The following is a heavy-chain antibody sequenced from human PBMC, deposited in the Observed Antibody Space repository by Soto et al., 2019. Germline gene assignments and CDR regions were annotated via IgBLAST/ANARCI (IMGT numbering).Heavy chain of an antibody. Sequence: QVQLVESGGGVVQPGRSLRLSCAASGFTFSTYAMHWVRQAPGKGLEWVAVISYDGTNKYYADSVKGRFIISRDNSKNTRYLQMNSLRAEDTAVYYCARDYTGDYLDYWGQGTLVTVSS. CDR3: ARDYTGDYLDY. J-gene: IGHJ4*02. V-gene: IGHV3-30-3*01. D-gene: IGHD4-17*01. CDR1: GFTFSTYA. CDR2: ISYDGTNK.